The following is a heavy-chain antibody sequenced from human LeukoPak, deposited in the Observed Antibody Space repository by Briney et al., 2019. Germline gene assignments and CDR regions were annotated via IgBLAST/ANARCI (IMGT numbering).Heavy chain of an antibody. V-gene: IGHV3-7*01. Sequence: GGSLRLSCAASGFTFSSYEMNWVRQAPGKGLEWVANINQGGRDTNYVDSVKGRFTIARDDAKNSLYLQMNSLRAEDTAVYYCARVKRGYSSGWYGGVRENWFDPWGQGTLVTVSS. CDR2: INQGGRDT. D-gene: IGHD6-19*01. CDR1: GFTFSSYE. J-gene: IGHJ5*02. CDR3: ARVKRGYSSGWYGGVRENWFDP.